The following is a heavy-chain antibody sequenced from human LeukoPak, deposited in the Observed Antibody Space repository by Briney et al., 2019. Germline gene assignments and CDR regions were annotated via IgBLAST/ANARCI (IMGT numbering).Heavy chain of an antibody. CDR2: INWNGGST. J-gene: IGHJ6*03. CDR1: GFTFDDYG. V-gene: IGHV3-20*04. Sequence: RTGGSLRLSCAASGFTFDDYGMSWVRQAPGKGLEWVSGINWNGGSTDYTHSVKGRFTISRDNAKNSLYLQMNSLRAEDTAVYYCARVGNIVVGDYYYMDVWGKGTTVTVSS. CDR3: ARVGNIVVGDYYYMDV. D-gene: IGHD2-2*01.